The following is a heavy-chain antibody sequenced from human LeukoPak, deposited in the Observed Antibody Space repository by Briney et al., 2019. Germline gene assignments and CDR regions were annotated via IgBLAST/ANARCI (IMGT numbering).Heavy chain of an antibody. V-gene: IGHV4-39*07. J-gene: IGHJ3*02. CDR3: ASPGGIVAFDI. D-gene: IGHD4-23*01. Sequence: SETLSLTCTVSGGSISSSSYYWGWIRQPPGKGLEWIGSIYYSGSTYYNPSLKSRVTISVDTSKNQFSLKLSSVTAADTAVYYCASPGGIVAFDIWGQGTMVTVSS. CDR1: GGSISSSSYY. CDR2: IYYSGST.